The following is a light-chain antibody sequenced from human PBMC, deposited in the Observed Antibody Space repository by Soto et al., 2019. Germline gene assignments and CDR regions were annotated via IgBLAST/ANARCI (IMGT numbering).Light chain of an antibody. J-gene: IGKJ1*01. CDR3: QQFGSSLPWT. CDR1: QTVASGY. V-gene: IGKV3-20*01. Sequence: EIVLTQSPGTLSLSPGERATLSCGASQTVASGYLAWYQQKPGQAPRLLIYGASNRATGIPDRFSGSGSGTDFTLTSSRLEPEDFAVYYCQQFGSSLPWTFGQGTRVEIK. CDR2: GAS.